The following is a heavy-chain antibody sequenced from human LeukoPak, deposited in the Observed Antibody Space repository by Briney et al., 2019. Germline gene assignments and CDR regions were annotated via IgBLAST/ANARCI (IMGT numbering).Heavy chain of an antibody. CDR1: GYTFTGYY. CDR3: ARATKQDTSLIDY. CDR2: INPNSGGT. D-gene: IGHD2-2*01. J-gene: IGHJ4*02. V-gene: IGHV1-2*02. Sequence: ASVKVSCKASGYTFTGYYMHWVRQAPGQGLEWMGWINPNSGGTNYAQKFQGRVTMTRDTSISTAYMELSRLRSDDTAVYYCARATKQDTSLIDYWGQGTLVTVSS.